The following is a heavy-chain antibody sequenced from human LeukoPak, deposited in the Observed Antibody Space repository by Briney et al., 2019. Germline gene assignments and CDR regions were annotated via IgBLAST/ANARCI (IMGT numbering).Heavy chain of an antibody. V-gene: IGHV3-74*01. D-gene: IGHD6-13*01. CDR1: GFTFSSYW. Sequence: PGGSLRLSCAASGFTFSSYWMHWVRQAPGKGLVWVSRINSDGSSTSYADSVKGRFTISRDNAKNTLYLQMNSLRAEDTAVYYCARVGWGSSWYNYYYYYGMDVWGQGATVTASS. CDR2: INSDGSST. CDR3: ARVGWGSSWYNYYYYYGMDV. J-gene: IGHJ6*02.